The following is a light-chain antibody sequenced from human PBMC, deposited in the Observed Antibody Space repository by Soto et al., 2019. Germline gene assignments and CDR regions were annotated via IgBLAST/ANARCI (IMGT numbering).Light chain of an antibody. V-gene: IGKV1-33*01. CDR1: QDITNY. J-gene: IGKJ5*01. CDR3: QQFDNVPFT. Sequence: DIQMTQSPSSLSASVGDRVTIICQASQDITNYLNWYQQKPGKAPKLLIYDASNLETGVPSRFSGSGSGTHFSFTISSLQPEDIGTYYCQQFDNVPFTFGQGTRLEMK. CDR2: DAS.